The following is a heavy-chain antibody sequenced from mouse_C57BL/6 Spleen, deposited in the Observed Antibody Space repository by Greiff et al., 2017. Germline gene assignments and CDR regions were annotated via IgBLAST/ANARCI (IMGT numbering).Heavy chain of an antibody. J-gene: IGHJ2*01. D-gene: IGHD1-1*01. Sequence: EVKLMESEGGLVQPGSSMKLSCTASGFTFSDYYMAWVRQVPEKGLEWVANINYDGSSTYYLDSLKSRFIISRDNAKNILYLQMSSLKSEDTATYYCAREVYYYGSLDYWGQGTTLTVSS. CDR2: INYDGSST. CDR3: AREVYYYGSLDY. CDR1: GFTFSDYY. V-gene: IGHV5-16*01.